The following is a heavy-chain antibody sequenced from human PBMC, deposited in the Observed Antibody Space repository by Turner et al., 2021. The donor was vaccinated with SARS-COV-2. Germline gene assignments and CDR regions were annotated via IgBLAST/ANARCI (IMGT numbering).Heavy chain of an antibody. V-gene: IGHV1-69*04. CDR2: IIPILGIA. D-gene: IGHD3-10*01. Sequence: QVQLVQSGAEVKKPGSSVKVSCKASGGTFRSYPISWVRQAPGQGLEWMGRIIPILGIANYAQKFQGRVTITADKSTSTAYMELSSLRSEDTAVYYCARINSGGFDYWGQGTLVTVSS. CDR3: ARINSGGFDY. CDR1: GGTFRSYP. J-gene: IGHJ4*02.